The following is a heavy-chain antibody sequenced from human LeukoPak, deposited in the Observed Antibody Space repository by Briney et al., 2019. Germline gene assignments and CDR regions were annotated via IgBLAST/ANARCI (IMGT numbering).Heavy chain of an antibody. J-gene: IGHJ4*02. CDR1: GFTFSSYE. CDR3: ASSSWYALDY. V-gene: IGHV3-48*03. CDR2: ISSSGSTM. Sequence: GGSLRLSCAASGFTFSSYEMNWVRQAPGKGLEWISYISSSGSTMYYADSVKGRFTISRDNAKNSLYLQMNSLRAEDTAIYYCASSSWYALDYWGQGALVTVSS. D-gene: IGHD6-13*01.